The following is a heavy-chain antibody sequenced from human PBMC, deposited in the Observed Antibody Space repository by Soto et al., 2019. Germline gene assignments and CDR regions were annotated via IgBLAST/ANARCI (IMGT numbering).Heavy chain of an antibody. V-gene: IGHV3-30*18. CDR2: ISYDGSRK. CDR3: AKDYDFWSGYYVPWFDP. D-gene: IGHD3-3*01. Sequence: SCTASGYTFTSYGMHWVLQAPGKAMEWLACISYDGSRKYYVVSVKGRFTISRDNSKNTLYLQMNSLRAEDTAVYYCAKDYDFWSGYYVPWFDPWGQGPMVTVSS. CDR1: GYTFTSYG. J-gene: IGHJ5*02.